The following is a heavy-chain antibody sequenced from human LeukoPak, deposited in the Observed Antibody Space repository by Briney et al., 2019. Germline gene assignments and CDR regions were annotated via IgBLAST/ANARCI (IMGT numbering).Heavy chain of an antibody. CDR3: AKRSRRTRSQPEIDF. CDR2: ISHVGTTT. V-gene: IGHV3-23*05. CDR1: GFMFHAYG. Sequence: PGGSLRLSCAVSGFMFHAYGMTGVRQRPGKGLEWGAAISHVGTTTHYADSVKGRFTISRHNSKKTLDLQMDGLRVEDTALYYCAKRSRRTRSQPEIDFWGQGILVTVSS. J-gene: IGHJ4*02. D-gene: IGHD1-14*01.